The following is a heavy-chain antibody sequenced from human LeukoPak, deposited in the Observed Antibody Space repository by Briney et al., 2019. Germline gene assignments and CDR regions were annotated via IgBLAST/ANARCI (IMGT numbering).Heavy chain of an antibody. V-gene: IGHV1-8*01. J-gene: IGHJ6*03. CDR1: GYTFTSYD. CDR2: MNPNSGNT. Sequence: GASVKVSCKASGYTFTSYDINWVRQATGQGLEWMGWMNPNSGNTGYAQKFQGRVTMTRNTSISTAYMELSSLRSEDTAVYYCVVVVHGADYYYYYMDVWGKGTTVTVSS. CDR3: VVVVHGADYYYYYMDV. D-gene: IGHD2-15*01.